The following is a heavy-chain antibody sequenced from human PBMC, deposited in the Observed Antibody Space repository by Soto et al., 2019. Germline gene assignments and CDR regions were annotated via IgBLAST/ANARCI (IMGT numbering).Heavy chain of an antibody. CDR2: VQSNHVT. V-gene: IGHV3-23*01. CDR3: AKWLRGGSFYCDF. D-gene: IGHD1-26*01. Sequence: GGSLRLSCQVSGFTFGSYATSWVRQAPGKGLEWVALVQSNHVTYYADSVRGRFTVSRDNSKNTVYLQMGSLRVEDTALYYCAKWLRGGSFYCDFWGQGAMVTVSS. J-gene: IGHJ4*02. CDR1: GFTFGSYA.